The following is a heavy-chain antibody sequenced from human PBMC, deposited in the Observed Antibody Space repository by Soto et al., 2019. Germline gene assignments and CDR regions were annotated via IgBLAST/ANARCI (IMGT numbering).Heavy chain of an antibody. J-gene: IGHJ5*02. CDR2: ISYDGSNK. Sequence: GGSLRLSCAASGFTFSSYAMHWVRQAPGKGLEWVAVISYDGSNKYYADSVKGRFTISRDNSKNTLYLQMNSLRAEDTAVYYCARRAVAGSRSWFDPWGQGTLVTVSS. CDR1: GFTFSSYA. CDR3: ARRAVAGSRSWFDP. D-gene: IGHD6-19*01. V-gene: IGHV3-30-3*01.